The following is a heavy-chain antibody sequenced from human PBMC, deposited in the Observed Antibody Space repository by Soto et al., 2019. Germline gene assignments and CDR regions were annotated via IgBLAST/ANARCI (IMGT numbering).Heavy chain of an antibody. CDR1: GYTFTSYA. V-gene: IGHV1-3*05. J-gene: IGHJ4*02. CDR2: INAGNGNT. Sequence: QVQLVQSGAEEKKPGASVKVSCKASGYTFTSYAMHWVRQAPGQRLEWMGWINAGNGNTKYSQKFQGRVTITRDTSASTAYMALSSLRSEYTAVNYCARSVVVVTALGYWGQGTLVTVSS. CDR3: ARSVVVVTALGY. D-gene: IGHD2-21*02.